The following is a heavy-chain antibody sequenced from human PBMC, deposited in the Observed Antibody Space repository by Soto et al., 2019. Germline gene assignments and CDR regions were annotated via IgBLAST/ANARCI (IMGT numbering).Heavy chain of an antibody. CDR3: AHSIGQLLGVRLYSFSMDV. V-gene: IGHV2-5*01. Sequence: SRPTLVNPTQTLTLTCTFSGFSLSTSGEGVGWIRQPPGKALEWLALIYWNDDKRYSPSLKSRLTITKDTSKNQVVLTMTNMDPVDTATYYCAHSIGQLLGVRLYSFSMDVSGPGTSLTLSS. J-gene: IGHJ6*02. D-gene: IGHD2-15*01. CDR1: GFSLSTSGEG. CDR2: IYWNDDK.